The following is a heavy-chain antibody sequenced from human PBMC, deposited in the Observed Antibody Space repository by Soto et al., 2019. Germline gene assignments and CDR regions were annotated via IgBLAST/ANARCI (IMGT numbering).Heavy chain of an antibody. J-gene: IGHJ6*02. CDR2: INAGNGNT. CDR3: ARVRGYSSLPDDYYYYGMDV. D-gene: IGHD6-13*01. CDR1: GYTFTSYA. V-gene: IGHV1-3*01. Sequence: ASVKVSCKASGYTFTSYAMHWVRQAPGQRLEWMGWINAGNGNTKYSQKLQGRVTITRDTSASTAYMELSSLRSEDTAVYYCARVRGYSSLPDDYYYYGMDVWGQGTTVTVSS.